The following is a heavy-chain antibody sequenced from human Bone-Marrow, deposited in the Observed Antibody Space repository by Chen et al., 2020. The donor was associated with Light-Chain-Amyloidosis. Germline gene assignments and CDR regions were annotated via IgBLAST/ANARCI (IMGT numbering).Heavy chain of an antibody. D-gene: IGHD5-12*01. CDR2: IYPDDSDA. Sequence: GESLKISCKGSGYTFPNYWIGWVRQMPGKGLEWMGVIYPDDSDARYCPSFEGQVTISADKSITTAYLQWRSLKASDTAMYYCARRRDGYNFDYWGQGTLVTVSS. CDR3: ARRRDGYNFDY. J-gene: IGHJ4*02. V-gene: IGHV5-51*01. CDR1: GYTFPNYW.